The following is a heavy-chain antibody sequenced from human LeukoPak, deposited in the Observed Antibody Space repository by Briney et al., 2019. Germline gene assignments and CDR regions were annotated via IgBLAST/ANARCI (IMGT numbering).Heavy chain of an antibody. D-gene: IGHD6-6*01. CDR1: GFTFSSYA. J-gene: IGHJ4*02. CDR2: ISYDGSNK. CDR3: AKAGRGGVYSSSSRRGFDY. Sequence: GGSLRLSCAASGFTFSSYAMHWVRQAPGKGLEWVAVISYDGSNKYYADSVKGRFTISRDNSKNTLYLQMNSLRAEDTAVYYCAKAGRGGVYSSSSRRGFDYWGQGTLVTVSS. V-gene: IGHV3-30-3*01.